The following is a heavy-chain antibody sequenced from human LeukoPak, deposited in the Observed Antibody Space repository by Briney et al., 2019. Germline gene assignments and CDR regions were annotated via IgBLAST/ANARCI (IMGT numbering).Heavy chain of an antibody. CDR1: GCTFTSYG. V-gene: IGHV1-18*01. J-gene: IGHJ6*03. CDR2: ISTYNGHT. D-gene: IGHD6-13*01. CDR3: ARALSSSWSLYYYYMDV. Sequence: ASVKVSCKASGCTFTSYGINWVRQAPGQGLEWMGWISTYNGHTNYAQKLQGRVTMTTDTSTSTAYMELSSLRSEDTAVYYCARALSSSWSLYYYYMDVWGKGTTVTISS.